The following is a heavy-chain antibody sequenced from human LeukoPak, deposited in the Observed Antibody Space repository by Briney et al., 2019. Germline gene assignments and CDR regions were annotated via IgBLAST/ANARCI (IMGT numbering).Heavy chain of an antibody. CDR1: GFTFSNYS. D-gene: IGHD4-17*01. CDR2: ISSSSSYI. V-gene: IGHV3-21*01. Sequence: PGGSLRLSCAASGFTFSNYSMNWVRQAPGKGLEWVSSISSSSSYIYYADSVKGRFTISRDNAKNSLYLQMNSLRAEDTAVYYCARDVDYVNNWFDPWGQGTLVTVSS. CDR3: ARDVDYVNNWFDP. J-gene: IGHJ5*02.